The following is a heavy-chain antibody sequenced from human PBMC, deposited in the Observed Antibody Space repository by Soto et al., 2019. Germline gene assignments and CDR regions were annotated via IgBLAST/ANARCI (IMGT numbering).Heavy chain of an antibody. J-gene: IGHJ4*02. D-gene: IGHD2-15*01. Sequence: SETLSLTGTVSGGSVSSGYYYWSWIRQPPGKGLEWIGYIYYSGRTNYNPSLKSRVTISLDTSKNQFSLELTSVTAADTAMYYCARDHVVSDVTFDYCGQGTLVTVSS. CDR2: IYYSGRT. CDR3: ARDHVVSDVTFDY. CDR1: GGSVSSGYYY. V-gene: IGHV4-61*01.